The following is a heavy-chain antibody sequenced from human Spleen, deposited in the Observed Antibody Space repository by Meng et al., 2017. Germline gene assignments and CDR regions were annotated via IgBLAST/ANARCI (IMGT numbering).Heavy chain of an antibody. CDR3: ARVFFRRGVTLGPGDY. CDR1: GFTFSSYA. V-gene: IGHV3-30*04. CDR2: ISYDGSNK. D-gene: IGHD3-16*01. Sequence: GESLKISCAASGFTFSSYAMHWVRQAPGKGLEWVAVISYDGSNKYYADSVKGRFTISRDNAKNTVSLQMNSLRAEDTAVYYCARVFFRRGVTLGPGDYWGQGTLVTVSS. J-gene: IGHJ4*02.